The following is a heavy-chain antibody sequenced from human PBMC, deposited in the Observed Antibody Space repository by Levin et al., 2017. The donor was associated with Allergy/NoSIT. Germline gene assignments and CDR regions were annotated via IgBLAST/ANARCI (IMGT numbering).Heavy chain of an antibody. V-gene: IGHV3-23*01. CDR2: ISGSGGST. D-gene: IGHD3-3*01. CDR1: GFTFSSYA. Sequence: PGGSLRLSCAASGFTFSSYAMSWVRQAPGKGLEWVSAISGSGGSTYYADSVKGRFTISRDNSKNTLYLQMNSLRAEDTAVYYCAKDHTVVYDFWSGYRSQAGWFDPWGQGTLVTVSS. J-gene: IGHJ5*02. CDR3: AKDHTVVYDFWSGYRSQAGWFDP.